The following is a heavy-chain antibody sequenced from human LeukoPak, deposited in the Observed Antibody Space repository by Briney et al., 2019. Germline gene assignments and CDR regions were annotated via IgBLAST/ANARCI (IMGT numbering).Heavy chain of an antibody. CDR1: GFTFSSYA. V-gene: IGHV3-23*01. CDR3: ARSATGGILTGYRFDY. Sequence: GGSLRLSCAASGFTFSSYAMSWVRQAPGKGLEWVSGISGSGDTAYYADSVKGRFTISRDNSKNTLYLQMNSLRAEDTAVYYCARSATGGILTGYRFDYWGQGTLVTVSS. J-gene: IGHJ4*02. CDR2: ISGSGDTA. D-gene: IGHD3-9*01.